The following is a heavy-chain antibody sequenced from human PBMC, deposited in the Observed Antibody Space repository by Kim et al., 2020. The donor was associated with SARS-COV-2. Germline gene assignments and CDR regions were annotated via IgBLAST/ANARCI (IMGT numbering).Heavy chain of an antibody. D-gene: IGHD6-19*01. V-gene: IGHV4-39*01. Sequence: SETLSLTCTVSGGSISSSSYYWGWIRQPPGKGLEWIGSIYYSGSTYYNPSLKSRVTISVDTSKNQFSLKLSSVTAADTAVYYCARHDRIAVAGFGWFDPWGQGTLVTVSS. CDR3: ARHDRIAVAGFGWFDP. CDR1: GGSISSSSYY. J-gene: IGHJ5*02. CDR2: IYYSGST.